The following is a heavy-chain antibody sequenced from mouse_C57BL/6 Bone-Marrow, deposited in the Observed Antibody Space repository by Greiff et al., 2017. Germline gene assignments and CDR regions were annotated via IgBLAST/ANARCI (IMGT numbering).Heavy chain of an antibody. CDR2: IDPANGNT. J-gene: IGHJ3*01. Sequence: EVQLQQSVAELVRPGASVKLSCTASGFNIKNTYMHWVKQRPEQGLEWIGRIDPANGNTKYAPKFQGKATITADTSANTAYLQLSSLTSEDTAIYYCARPIYYGNYEFAYWGQGTLVTVSA. CDR1: GFNIKNTY. V-gene: IGHV14-3*01. D-gene: IGHD2-1*01. CDR3: ARPIYYGNYEFAY.